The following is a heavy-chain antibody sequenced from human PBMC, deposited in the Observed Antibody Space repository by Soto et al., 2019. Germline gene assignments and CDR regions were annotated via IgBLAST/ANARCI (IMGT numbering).Heavy chain of an antibody. J-gene: IGHJ4*02. CDR3: ARVHFIFDY. V-gene: IGHV3-7*01. CDR1: GFTFSTYW. CDR2: IKQDGSEK. Sequence: GGSLRLSCVASGFTFSTYWMTWVRQAPGKGLEWVANIKQDGSEKYYVDSVKGRFTISRDNAKNSLYLQMNSLRAEDTAVYYCARVHFIFDYWGQGTLVTVSS.